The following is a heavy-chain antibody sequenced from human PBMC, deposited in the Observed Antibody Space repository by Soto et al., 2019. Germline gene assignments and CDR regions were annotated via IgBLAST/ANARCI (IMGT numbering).Heavy chain of an antibody. Sequence: EVQLVESGGGLVKPGGSRRLSCAASGFTFRSYSMNWVRQAPGKGLEWVSSISSSSSYIYYADSVKGRFTISRDNAKNSLYLQMNSLRAEDTAVYYCARAQPGYSYGYGLGYWGQGTLVTVSS. CDR1: GFTFRSYS. CDR3: ARAQPGYSYGYGLGY. D-gene: IGHD5-18*01. V-gene: IGHV3-21*01. J-gene: IGHJ4*02. CDR2: ISSSSSYI.